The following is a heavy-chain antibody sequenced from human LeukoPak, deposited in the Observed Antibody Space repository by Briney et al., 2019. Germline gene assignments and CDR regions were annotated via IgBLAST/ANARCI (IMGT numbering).Heavy chain of an antibody. V-gene: IGHV3-15*01. CDR2: IKSKSDGGTT. Sequence: GGSLRLSCAASGFTFSYAWMTWVRQAPGKGLEWVGRIKSKSDGGTTDYAAPVKGRFTISRDDSRSIAYLQMNSLKTEDTAVYYCTRRYNYDSSGYYYVRDAFDIWGQGTMVTVSS. D-gene: IGHD3-22*01. CDR3: TRRYNYDSSGYYYVRDAFDI. J-gene: IGHJ3*02. CDR1: GFTFSYAW.